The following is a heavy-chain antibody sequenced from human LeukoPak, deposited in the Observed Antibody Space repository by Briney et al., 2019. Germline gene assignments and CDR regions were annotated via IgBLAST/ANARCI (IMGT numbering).Heavy chain of an antibody. Sequence: SLKVSCKASGDTLSSYAISWVRQAPGQGLEWMGWIIPMFGSTNYAQKFQGRVTITADGSTGTAYMQLSSLKSEDTAVYYCARDVLGLRGDYWGQGTVVTVSS. CDR3: ARDVLGLRGDY. J-gene: IGHJ4*02. V-gene: IGHV1-69*01. D-gene: IGHD1-26*01. CDR2: IIPMFGST. CDR1: GDTLSSYA.